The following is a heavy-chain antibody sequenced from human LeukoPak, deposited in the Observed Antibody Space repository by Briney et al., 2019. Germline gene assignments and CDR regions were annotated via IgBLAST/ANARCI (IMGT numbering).Heavy chain of an antibody. V-gene: IGHV3-9*01. CDR3: ARDVGITIFGVVTPLPCDY. D-gene: IGHD3-3*01. J-gene: IGHJ4*02. CDR2: ISWNSGSI. Sequence: GGSLRLSCTASGFTFDDYAMHWVRQAPGKGLEWVSGISWNSGSIGYADSVKGRFTISRDNAKNSLYLQMNSLRSDDTAVYYCARDVGITIFGVVTPLPCDYWGQGTLVTVSS. CDR1: GFTFDDYA.